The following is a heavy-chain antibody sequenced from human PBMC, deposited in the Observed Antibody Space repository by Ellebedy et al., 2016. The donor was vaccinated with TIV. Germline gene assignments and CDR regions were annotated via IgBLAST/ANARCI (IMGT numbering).Heavy chain of an antibody. CDR3: AREGRDGYDY. CDR2: IIPSFDTA. D-gene: IGHD5-24*01. CDR1: GGTFSNYV. V-gene: IGHV1-69*13. Sequence: AASVKVSCKSSGGTFSNYVISWVRQAPGQGLEWMGGIIPSFDTANYAQKFQDRVTISADESTSTVYMEMRSLRSEDTAFYYCAREGRDGYDYWGQGTLVTVSS. J-gene: IGHJ4*02.